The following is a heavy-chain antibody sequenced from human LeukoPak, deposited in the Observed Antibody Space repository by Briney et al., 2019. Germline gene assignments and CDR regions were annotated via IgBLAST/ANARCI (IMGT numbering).Heavy chain of an antibody. CDR2: ISYDGSNK. D-gene: IGHD2-2*02. CDR1: GFIFSSYA. J-gene: IGHJ4*02. Sequence: GRSLRLSCAASGFIFSSYAMHWVRQAPGKGLEWVAVISYDGSNKYYADSVKGRFTISRDNSKNTLYLQMNSLRAEDTAVYYCARSYPDYWGQGTLVTVSS. V-gene: IGHV3-30*01. CDR3: ARSYPDY.